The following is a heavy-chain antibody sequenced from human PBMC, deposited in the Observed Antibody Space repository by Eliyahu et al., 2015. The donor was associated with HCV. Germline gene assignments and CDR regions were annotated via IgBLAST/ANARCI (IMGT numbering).Heavy chain of an antibody. V-gene: IGHV3-23*01. CDR3: AKGPKRGYSTYYFDY. D-gene: IGHD5-18*01. Sequence: EVQLLESGGGLVQPGGSLRLXXXASGFTFXSYAMTWVRQXPGKGLXWVSATSASGGSTYYADSVKGRFTISRDNSKNTLNLQMNSLRAEDTAVYYCAKGPKRGYSTYYFDYWGQGTLVTVSS. CDR2: TSASGGST. CDR1: GFTFXSYA. J-gene: IGHJ4*02.